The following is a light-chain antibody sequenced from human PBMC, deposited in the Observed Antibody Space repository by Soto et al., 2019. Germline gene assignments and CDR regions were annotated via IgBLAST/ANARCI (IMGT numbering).Light chain of an antibody. CDR2: GAS. CDR3: QQYNNWPWT. CDR1: QSVSSD. V-gene: IGKV3-15*01. J-gene: IGKJ1*01. Sequence: IVLTQSPATLSLSPGERATLSCRASQSVSSDLAWYKQKPGQAPRLLLYGASTRATGIPARFSGSGSGTEFTLTISSLKSEDFAVYYCQQYNNWPWTFGQGTKVDIK.